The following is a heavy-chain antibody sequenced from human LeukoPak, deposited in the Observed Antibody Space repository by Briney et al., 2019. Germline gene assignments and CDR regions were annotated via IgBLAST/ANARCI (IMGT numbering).Heavy chain of an antibody. D-gene: IGHD1-26*01. CDR1: GFTFSNYW. CDR3: APLRELSFEH. J-gene: IGHJ4*02. V-gene: IGHV3-7*01. Sequence: GGSLRLSCAASGFTFSNYWMSWVRQAPGKGLEWVANIKEDGSEKYYVDSVKGRFTISRDNAKNSLYLQMNSPRAEDTAVYYCAPLRELSFEHWGQGTLVTVSS. CDR2: IKEDGSEK.